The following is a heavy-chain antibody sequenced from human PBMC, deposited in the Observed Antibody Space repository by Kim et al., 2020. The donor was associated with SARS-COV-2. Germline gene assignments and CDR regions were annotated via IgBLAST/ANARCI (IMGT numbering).Heavy chain of an antibody. CDR2: VSYSGST. D-gene: IGHD3-10*01. CDR1: GGSINRYE. V-gene: IGHV4-59*01. CDR3: ARDARITMTRGYYGLDV. Sequence: SETLSLTCTVSGGSINRYEWSWIRQPPGKGLEWIGYVSYSGSTNYNSSLKSRVTISVDTYKNQFSLKLTSVTAADSAFYYCARDARITMTRGYYGLDVWG. J-gene: IGHJ6*01.